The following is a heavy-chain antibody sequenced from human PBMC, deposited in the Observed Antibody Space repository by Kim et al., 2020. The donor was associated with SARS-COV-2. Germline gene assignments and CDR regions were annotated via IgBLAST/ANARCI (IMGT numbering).Heavy chain of an antibody. CDR3: AKCMGSILPTRGMDV. D-gene: IGHD2-21*01. J-gene: IGHJ6*02. V-gene: IGHV3-23*01. CDR2: ISGSGDVS. CDR1: GLIFSNYA. Sequence: GGSLRLSCVASGLIFSNYAFTWVRQAPGKGLEWVSGISGSGDVSHYADSVKGRFTTSRDNSKSTLYLLMDSLRAEDTAIYYCAKCMGSILPTRGMDVWGQGTTVTVSS.